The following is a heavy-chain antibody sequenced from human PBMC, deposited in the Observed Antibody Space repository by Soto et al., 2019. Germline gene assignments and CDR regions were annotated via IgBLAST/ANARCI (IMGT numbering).Heavy chain of an antibody. J-gene: IGHJ6*02. CDR1: GDSVSSNSAA. CDR3: ARELGVAAAGRYYYYGMDV. Sequence: SQTLSLTCAISGDSVSSNSAAWNWIRQSPSRGLEWLGRTYYRSKWYNDYAVSVKSRITINPDTSKNQFSLQLNSVTPEDTAVYYCARELGVAAAGRYYYYGMDVWGQGTTVTVSS. V-gene: IGHV6-1*01. CDR2: TYYRSKWYN. D-gene: IGHD6-13*01.